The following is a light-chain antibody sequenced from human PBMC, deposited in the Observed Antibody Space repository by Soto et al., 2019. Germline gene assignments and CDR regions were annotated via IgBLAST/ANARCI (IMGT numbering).Light chain of an antibody. V-gene: IGKV3-20*01. J-gene: IGKJ1*01. CDR2: GTS. CDR1: QSVSSSY. CDR3: QQYGSSPT. Sequence: DIVLTQPPGTLSLSPGQRATLSCMASQSVSSSYLAWYQQTPGQAPRLLIYGTSSTATGIPDRLSGSGSGTDFTLPIRRLEPEYFAVYYCQQYGSSPTFGQGTKVDI.